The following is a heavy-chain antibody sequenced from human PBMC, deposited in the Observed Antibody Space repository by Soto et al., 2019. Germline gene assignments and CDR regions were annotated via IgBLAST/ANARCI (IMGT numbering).Heavy chain of an antibody. CDR3: TRDWGLTGTIRFDY. D-gene: IGHD1-7*01. V-gene: IGHV3-49*03. CDR2: IRSKAYGGTT. Sequence: GGSLRLSCTASGFTFGDYAMSWFRQAPGKGLEWVGFIRSKAYGGTTEYAASVKGRFTISRDDSKSIAYLQMNSLKTEDTAVYYCTRDWGLTGTIRFDYWGQGTLVTVSS. J-gene: IGHJ4*02. CDR1: GFTFGDYA.